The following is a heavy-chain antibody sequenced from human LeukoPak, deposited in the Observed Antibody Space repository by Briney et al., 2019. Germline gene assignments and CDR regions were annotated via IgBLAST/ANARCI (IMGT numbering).Heavy chain of an antibody. CDR3: ARHHKGDGYYFDY. Sequence: SETLSLTCTVSGGSISSSSYYWGWIRQPPGKGLEWIGSIYYSGSTYYNPSLKSRITISVDTSKNQFSLKLSSVTAADTAVYYCARHHKGDGYYFDYWGQGTLVTVSS. D-gene: IGHD5-24*01. J-gene: IGHJ4*02. CDR2: IYYSGST. V-gene: IGHV4-39*01. CDR1: GGSISSSSYY.